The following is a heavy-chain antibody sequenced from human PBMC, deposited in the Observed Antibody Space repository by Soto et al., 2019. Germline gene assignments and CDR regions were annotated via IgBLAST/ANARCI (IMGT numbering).Heavy chain of an antibody. CDR2: IKHSSGST. D-gene: IGHD4-17*01. CDR3: ARDPGAMAGDFYY. V-gene: IGHV1-46*01. Sequence: ASVKVSCKASGYTFTSYYMHWVRQAPGQELEWMGIIKHSSGSTNYAQNFPSRVTMTRDTSTSTVYMELSNMNSENTAVYYCARDPGAMAGDFYYWGQGTLVTVSS. J-gene: IGHJ4*02. CDR1: GYTFTSYY.